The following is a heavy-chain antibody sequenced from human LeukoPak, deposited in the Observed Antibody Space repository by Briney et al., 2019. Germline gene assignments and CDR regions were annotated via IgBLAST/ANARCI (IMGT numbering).Heavy chain of an antibody. J-gene: IGHJ4*02. CDR1: GGSITSYY. D-gene: IGHD6-19*01. CDR3: ARDGSAVAGKFDY. Sequence: SETLSLTCTVSGGSITSYYWSWIRQSPGKGLEWIGYIYYSGSTNYNPSLKSRVTISVDTSKNQFSLKQTSVTAAYTAVYYCARDGSAVAGKFDYWGQGTLVTVSS. CDR2: IYYSGST. V-gene: IGHV4-59*01.